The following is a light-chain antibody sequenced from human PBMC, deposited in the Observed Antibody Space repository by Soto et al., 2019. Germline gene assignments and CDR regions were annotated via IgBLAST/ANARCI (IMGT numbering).Light chain of an antibody. CDR1: QGIRND. CDR3: LQDYTYPYT. J-gene: IGKJ2*01. Sequence: AIQMTQSPSSLSASVGDRVTITCRASQGIRNDLGWYQQKPGRAPQLLIYAVSFLQSGVPSRFSGSGSGTDFTLTISRLQPEDFATYYCLQDYTYPYTFGQGTKLEI. CDR2: AVS. V-gene: IGKV1-6*01.